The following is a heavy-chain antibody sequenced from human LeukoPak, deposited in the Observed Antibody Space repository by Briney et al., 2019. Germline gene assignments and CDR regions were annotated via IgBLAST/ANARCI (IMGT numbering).Heavy chain of an antibody. CDR3: ARVVTRLREGAYQYDLDV. Sequence: PGASVTVSCKASGYTFTAYALHWMRQAPGQRLEWMGWINAGNSNTQYSQKFQGRVTSTRDTSASTAYMDLSSLRSEDTAVYYCARVVTRLREGAYQYDLDVWGQGTTVTVSS. CDR1: GYTFTAYA. V-gene: IGHV1-3*01. CDR2: INAGNSNT. D-gene: IGHD3-16*01. J-gene: IGHJ6*02.